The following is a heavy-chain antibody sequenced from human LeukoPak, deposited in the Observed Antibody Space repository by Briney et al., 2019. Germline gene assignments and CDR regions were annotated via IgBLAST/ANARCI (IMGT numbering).Heavy chain of an antibody. Sequence: PSETLSLTCTVSGGSISSGNYYWSWIRKPAGKGLEWIGRIYTSGSTNYNPSLKSRVTISVDTSKNQFSLKLSSVTAADTAVYYCASDDILTGYTFDYWGQGTLVTVSS. CDR1: GGSISSGNYY. D-gene: IGHD3-9*01. V-gene: IGHV4-61*02. CDR2: IYTSGST. CDR3: ASDDILTGYTFDY. J-gene: IGHJ4*02.